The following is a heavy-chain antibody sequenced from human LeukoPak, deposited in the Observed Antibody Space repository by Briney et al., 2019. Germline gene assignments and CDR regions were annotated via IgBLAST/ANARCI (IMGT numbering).Heavy chain of an antibody. J-gene: IGHJ5*02. Sequence: SETLSLTCTVSGGSISSSSYYWSWIRQPPGKGLEWIGYIYHSGSTYYSPSLRSRVTMSLDTSKNQFSLKLSSVTAADTAVYYCARGLIFGVGQCWFDPWGQGTLVTVSS. V-gene: IGHV4-30-2*01. CDR3: ARGLIFGVGQCWFDP. CDR1: GGSISSSSYY. CDR2: IYHSGST. D-gene: IGHD3-3*01.